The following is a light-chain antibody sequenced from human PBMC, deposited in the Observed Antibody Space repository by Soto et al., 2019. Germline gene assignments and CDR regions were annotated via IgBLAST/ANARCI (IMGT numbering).Light chain of an antibody. CDR3: QQFGTSPRVT. V-gene: IGKV3-20*01. CDR1: QSVSSTY. J-gene: IGKJ3*01. CDR2: GAS. Sequence: EIVLTQSPGTLSLSPGERATLSCRTSQSVSSTYFAWYQQKPGQAPRLLIYGASSRATGIPDRFSGSGSGTDFTLTISRLEPEDFAVYYCQQFGTSPRVTFGPGTKLDIK.